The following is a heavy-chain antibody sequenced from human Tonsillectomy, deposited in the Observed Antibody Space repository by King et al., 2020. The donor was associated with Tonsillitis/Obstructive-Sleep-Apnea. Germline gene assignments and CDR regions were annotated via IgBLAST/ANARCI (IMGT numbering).Heavy chain of an antibody. D-gene: IGHD1-20*01. CDR2: IKSESHGGTT. V-gene: IGHV3-15*01. J-gene: IGHJ4*02. CDR3: TTEALHNCKGDY. Sequence: VQLVESGGDLVKPGGSLRLSCAASGFTFSDAWMSWVRLAPGKGLEWVGRIKSESHGGTTEYTVPVKDRFTISRDDSENTVYLRMNSLKTEDTAVYYCTTEALHNCKGDYWGQGTPVTVSS. CDR1: GFTFSDAW.